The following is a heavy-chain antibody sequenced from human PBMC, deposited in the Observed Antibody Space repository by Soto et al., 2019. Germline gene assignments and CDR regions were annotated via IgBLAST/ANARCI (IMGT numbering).Heavy chain of an antibody. D-gene: IGHD5-12*01. CDR3: ARGDAWTDEAFDS. CDR2: IWKDGNNK. CDR1: GFTVSNYG. J-gene: IGHJ3*02. V-gene: IGHV3-33*01. Sequence: QVQLVESGGGVVQPGQSLRLSCAASGFTVSNYGMHWVRQAPGKGLEWVAVIWKDGNNKYYRDSVKGRFTISRDNSKNTLELQMRRLRGEDTAVYYCARGDAWTDEAFDSWGQGKRVTDSS.